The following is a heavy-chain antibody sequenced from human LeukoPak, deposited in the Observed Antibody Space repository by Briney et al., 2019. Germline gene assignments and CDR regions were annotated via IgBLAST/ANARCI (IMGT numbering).Heavy chain of an antibody. CDR2: IYYSGST. V-gene: IGHV4-39*01. J-gene: IGHJ4*02. CDR3: ARGSRDGYILEYFDY. D-gene: IGHD5-24*01. CDR1: GGSISSSSYY. Sequence: AETLSLTCTVSGGSISSSSYYWGWIRQPPGKGLEWIGSIYYSGSTYYNPSLKSRVTISVDTSKNLFSLKVSSVTAADTAVYYCARGSRDGYILEYFDYWGQGILVTVSS.